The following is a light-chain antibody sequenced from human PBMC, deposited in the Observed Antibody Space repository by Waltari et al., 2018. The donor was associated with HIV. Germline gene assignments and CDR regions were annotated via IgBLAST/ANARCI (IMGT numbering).Light chain of an antibody. Sequence: QSALTQPPSVSGSLGQSVTISCTGTSSDIGAYNRLSWYQQSPGPAPKLRIYEVTHRPSGVPVRFSGSKSGNTASLTISGLQADDEADYYCSSYTTSSTWVFGGGTKLTVL. CDR2: EVT. V-gene: IGLV2-18*02. J-gene: IGLJ3*02. CDR1: SSDIGAYNR. CDR3: SSYTTSSTWV.